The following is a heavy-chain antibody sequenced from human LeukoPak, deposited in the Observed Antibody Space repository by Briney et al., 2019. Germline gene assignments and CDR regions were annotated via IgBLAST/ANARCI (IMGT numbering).Heavy chain of an antibody. Sequence: GGSLRLSCAASGFTFSSYGMHWVRQAPGKGLEWVAVIWYDGGNKYYADSVKGRFTISRDNSKNTLYLQMNSLRAEDTAVYYCARAASMIDSDYWGQGTLVTVSP. CDR3: ARAASMIDSDY. D-gene: IGHD3-22*01. V-gene: IGHV3-33*01. CDR1: GFTFSSYG. CDR2: IWYDGGNK. J-gene: IGHJ4*02.